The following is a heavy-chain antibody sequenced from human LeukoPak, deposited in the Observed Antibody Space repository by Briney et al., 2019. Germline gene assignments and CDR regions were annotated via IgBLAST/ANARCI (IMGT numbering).Heavy chain of an antibody. Sequence: PGASVKVSCKASGYTFTSYDINGVRQATGQGLDWMGWMNPNSGNTGYAQKFQGRVTMTRNTSISTAYMELSSLRSEDTAVYYCARGSFWGYSSSWYFGYWGQGTLVTVSS. D-gene: IGHD6-13*01. CDR1: GYTFTSYD. V-gene: IGHV1-8*01. CDR2: MNPNSGNT. CDR3: ARGSFWGYSSSWYFGY. J-gene: IGHJ4*02.